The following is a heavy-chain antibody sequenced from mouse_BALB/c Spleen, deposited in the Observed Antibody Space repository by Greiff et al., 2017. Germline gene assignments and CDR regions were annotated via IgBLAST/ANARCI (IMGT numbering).Heavy chain of an antibody. CDR3: ASAEVLYAMDY. J-gene: IGHJ4*01. Sequence: QVQLKESGAELVRPGSSVKISCKASGYAFSSYWMNWVKQRPGQGLEWIGQIYPGDGDTNYNGKFKGKATLTADKSSSTAYMQLSSLTSEDSAVYYCASAEVLYAMDYWGQGTSVTVSS. CDR2: IYPGDGDT. CDR1: GYAFSSYW. V-gene: IGHV1-80*01.